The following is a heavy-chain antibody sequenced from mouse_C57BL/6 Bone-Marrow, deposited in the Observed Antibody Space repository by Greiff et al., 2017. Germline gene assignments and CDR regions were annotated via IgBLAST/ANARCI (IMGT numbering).Heavy chain of an antibody. CDR1: GYTFTSYW. CDR3: ARPYYYGSSYGYFDV. CDR2: IDPSDSYT. V-gene: IGHV1-50*01. D-gene: IGHD1-1*01. Sequence: QVQLQQPGAELVKPGASVKLSCKASGYTFTSYWMQWVNQRPGQGLEWIGEIDPSDSYTNYNQKFKGKATLTVDTSSSTAYMQLSSLTSEDSAVYYCARPYYYGSSYGYFDVWGTGTTVTVSS. J-gene: IGHJ1*03.